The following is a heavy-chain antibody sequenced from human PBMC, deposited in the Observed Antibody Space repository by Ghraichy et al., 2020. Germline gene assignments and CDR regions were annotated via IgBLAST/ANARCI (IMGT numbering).Heavy chain of an antibody. V-gene: IGHV4-59*01. J-gene: IGHJ6*02. Sequence: SETLSLTCTVSGGSISSYYWSWIRQPPGKGLEWIGYIYYSGSTNYNPSLKSRVTISVDKSKNQFSLKLSSVTAADTAVYYCAREIGYSYGYKGIGYYYGMDVWGQGTTVTVSS. CDR2: IYYSGST. CDR1: GGSISSYY. CDR3: AREIGYSYGYKGIGYYYGMDV. D-gene: IGHD5-18*01.